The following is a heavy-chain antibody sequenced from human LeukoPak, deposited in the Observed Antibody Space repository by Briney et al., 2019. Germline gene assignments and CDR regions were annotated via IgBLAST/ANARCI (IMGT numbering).Heavy chain of an antibody. CDR1: GGSFSGYY. CDR3: ARGRVFSSSWYAPYFDY. Sequence: SETLSLTCAVYGGSFSGYYWSWIRQPPGKGLEWIGEINHSGSTNYNPSLKSRVTISVDTSKNQFSLKPSSVTAADTAVYYCARGRVFSSSWYAPYFDYWGQGTLVTVSS. CDR2: INHSGST. V-gene: IGHV4-34*01. D-gene: IGHD6-13*01. J-gene: IGHJ4*02.